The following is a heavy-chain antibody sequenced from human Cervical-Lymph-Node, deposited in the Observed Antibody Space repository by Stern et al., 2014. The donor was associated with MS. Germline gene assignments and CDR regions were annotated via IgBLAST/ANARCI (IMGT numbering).Heavy chain of an antibody. J-gene: IGHJ6*02. CDR1: GGTLSRYA. D-gene: IGHD6-19*01. CDR3: ASSYSGWDNPYHFYGMDV. Sequence: VQLVQSGAEVKKPGSSVKVSCKASGGTLSRYAISWVRQAPGQGLEWMGGFIPISGKANYTQKFQGRVKLIADESTSTAYMELSSLSSEDAAVYYCASSYSGWDNPYHFYGMDVWGQGTTVTVSS. CDR2: FIPISGKA. V-gene: IGHV1-69*12.